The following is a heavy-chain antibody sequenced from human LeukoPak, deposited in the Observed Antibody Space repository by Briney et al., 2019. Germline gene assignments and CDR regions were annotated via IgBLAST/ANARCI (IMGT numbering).Heavy chain of an antibody. J-gene: IGHJ2*01. CDR2: IYYSGST. CDR1: GGSISSYY. CDR3: ARGGYSYAFYFDL. Sequence: SETLSLTCTVSGGSISSYYWSWIRQPPGKGLEWIGYIYYSGSTNYNPSLKSRVTISVDTSKNQFSLKLSSVTAADTAVYYCARGGYSYAFYFDLWGRGTLVTVSS. D-gene: IGHD5-18*01. V-gene: IGHV4-59*08.